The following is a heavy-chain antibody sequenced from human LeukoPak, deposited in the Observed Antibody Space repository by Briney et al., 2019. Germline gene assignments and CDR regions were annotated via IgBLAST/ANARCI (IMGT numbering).Heavy chain of an antibody. J-gene: IGHJ4*02. D-gene: IGHD3-3*01. CDR1: GYTLTSYG. CDR3: AREGGFLEWFGNFDY. CDR2: ISAYNGNT. V-gene: IGHV1-18*01. Sequence: APVKVSCKASGYTLTSYGISWVRQAPGQGLEWKGSISAYNGNTNYAQKLQGRVTMTTDTSTSTAYMELRSLRSDDTAVYYCAREGGFLEWFGNFDYWGQGTLVTVSS.